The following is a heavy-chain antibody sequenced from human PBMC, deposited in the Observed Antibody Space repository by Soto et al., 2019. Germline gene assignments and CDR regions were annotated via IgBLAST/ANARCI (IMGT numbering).Heavy chain of an antibody. CDR2: INAGNGNT. J-gene: IGHJ4*02. CDR1: GYTFTSYA. Sequence: ASVKVSCKASGYTFTSYAMHWVRQAPGQRLEWMGWINAGNGNTKYSQKFQGRVTITRDTSASTAYMELSSLRSEDTAVYYCARAPQLVGVTIYENYFDYWGQGTLVTVSS. D-gene: IGHD3-3*01. V-gene: IGHV1-3*01. CDR3: ARAPQLVGVTIYENYFDY.